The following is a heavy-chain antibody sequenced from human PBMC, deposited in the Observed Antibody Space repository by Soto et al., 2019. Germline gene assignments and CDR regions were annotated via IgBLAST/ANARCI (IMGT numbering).Heavy chain of an antibody. CDR3: AREPVTIFGVVSYYYGMDV. CDR1: GYTFTSYY. CDR2: INPSGGST. D-gene: IGHD3-3*01. V-gene: IGHV1-46*01. Sequence: PSVKVSCKASGYTFTSYYMHWVRQAPGQGLEWMGIINPSGGSTSYAQKFQGRVTMTRDTSTSTVYMELSSLRSEDTAVYYCAREPVTIFGVVSYYYGMDVWGQGTTVTVSS. J-gene: IGHJ6*02.